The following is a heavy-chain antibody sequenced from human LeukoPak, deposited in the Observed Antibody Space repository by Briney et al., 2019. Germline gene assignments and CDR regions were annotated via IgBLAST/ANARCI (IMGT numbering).Heavy chain of an antibody. CDR3: ARHGRPLLGIVAS. J-gene: IGHJ5*02. CDR1: GGSISSSSYY. D-gene: IGHD2-15*01. Sequence: SETLSLTCTVSGGSISSSSYYWGWIRQPPGKGLEWIGSIYYSGSTYYNPSLKSRVTISVDTSKNQFSLKLSSVTAADTAMYYCARHGRPLLGIVASWGQGTLVTVSS. V-gene: IGHV4-39*01. CDR2: IYYSGST.